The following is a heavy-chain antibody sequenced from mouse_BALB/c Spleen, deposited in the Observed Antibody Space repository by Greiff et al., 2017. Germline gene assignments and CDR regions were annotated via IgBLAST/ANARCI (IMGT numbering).Heavy chain of an antibody. D-gene: IGHD4-1*01. Sequence: VQLQESGAELARPGASVKMSCKASGYTFTSYTMHWVKQRPGQGLEWIGYINPSSGYTNYNQKFKDKATLTADKSSSTAYMQLSSLTSEDSAVYYCAREGTGAMDYWGQGTSVTVSS. V-gene: IGHV1-4*01. CDR1: GYTFTSYT. CDR3: AREGTGAMDY. CDR2: INPSSGYT. J-gene: IGHJ4*01.